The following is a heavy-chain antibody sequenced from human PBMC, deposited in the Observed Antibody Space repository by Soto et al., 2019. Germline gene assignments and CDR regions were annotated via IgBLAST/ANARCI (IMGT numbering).Heavy chain of an antibody. CDR3: ARGTLRFLEWDRYYYGMDV. V-gene: IGHV4-4*02. J-gene: IGHJ6*02. Sequence: PSSTLSLTCAVSGGSISSSNWWSWVRQPPGKGLEWTGEIYHSGSTNYNPSLKSRVTISVDKSKNQFSLKLSSVTAADTAVYYCARGTLRFLEWDRYYYGMDVWGQGTTVTVSS. CDR2: IYHSGST. CDR1: GGSISSSNW. D-gene: IGHD3-3*01.